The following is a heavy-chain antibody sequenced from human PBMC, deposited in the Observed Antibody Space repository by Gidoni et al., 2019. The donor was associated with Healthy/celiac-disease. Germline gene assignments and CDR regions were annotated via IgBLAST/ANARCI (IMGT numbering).Heavy chain of an antibody. CDR2: IRSKANSYAT. J-gene: IGHJ6*02. V-gene: IGHV3-73*01. D-gene: IGHD2-2*03. Sequence: ASGKGLEWVGRIRSKANSYATAYAASVKGRFTISRDDSKNTAYLQMNSLKTEDTAVYYCFRSLGLRYGMDVWGQGTTVTVSS. CDR3: FRSLGLRYGMDV.